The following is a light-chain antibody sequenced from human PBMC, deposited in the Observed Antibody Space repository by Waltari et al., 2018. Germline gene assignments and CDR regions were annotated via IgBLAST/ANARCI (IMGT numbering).Light chain of an antibody. CDR2: GTS. CDR1: QSVRST. J-gene: IGKJ1*01. CDR3: QQYDYWPWT. Sequence: EIVMTQSPAPLSLSPGASATLSCRASQSVRSTFAWFQQKPGQPPRLLIYGTSTRATGIPARFSGSGSGTEFSLTISSLQPEDFATYYCQQYDYWPWTFGQGTRVEAK. V-gene: IGKV3D-15*01.